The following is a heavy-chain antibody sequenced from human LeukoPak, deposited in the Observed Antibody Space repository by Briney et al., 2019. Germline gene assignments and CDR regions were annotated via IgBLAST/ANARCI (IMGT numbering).Heavy chain of an antibody. V-gene: IGHV1-18*04. CDR2: ISAYNGNT. CDR1: GYTFTGYY. Sequence: ASVKVSCKASGYTFTGYYMHWVRQAPGQGLEWMGWISAYNGNTNYAQKLQGRVTMTTDTSTSTAYMELRSLRSDDTAVYYCARTGYYDSSGMGFDYWGQGTLVTVSS. D-gene: IGHD3-22*01. CDR3: ARTGYYDSSGMGFDY. J-gene: IGHJ4*02.